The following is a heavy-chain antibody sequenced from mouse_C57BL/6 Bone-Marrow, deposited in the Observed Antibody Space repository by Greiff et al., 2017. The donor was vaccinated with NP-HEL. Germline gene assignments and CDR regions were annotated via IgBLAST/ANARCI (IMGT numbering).Heavy chain of an antibody. CDR3: AREENWDEGTWFAY. CDR2: IDPNSGGT. J-gene: IGHJ3*01. CDR1: GYTFTSYW. V-gene: IGHV1-72*01. D-gene: IGHD4-1*01. Sequence: QVQLQQPGAELVKPGASVKLSCKASGYTFTSYWMHWVKQRPGRGLEWIGRIDPNSGGTKYNEKFKSKATLTVDKPSSTAYLQLSSLTSEDSAVYYCAREENWDEGTWFAYWGQGTLVTVSA.